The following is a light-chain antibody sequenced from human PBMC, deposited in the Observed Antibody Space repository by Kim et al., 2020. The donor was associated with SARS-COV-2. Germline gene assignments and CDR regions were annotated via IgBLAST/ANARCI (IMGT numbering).Light chain of an antibody. J-gene: IGLJ7*01. CDR1: SSHVGNYNL. CDR3: CSYAGSRNV. Sequence: PGQSITLYCTGTSSHVGNYNLVSWYQQHPGKAPKLMIYEVTKRPSGVSNRFSGSKSGNTASLTISGLQAEDEADYYCCSYAGSRNVFGGGTQLTVL. CDR2: EVT. V-gene: IGLV2-23*02.